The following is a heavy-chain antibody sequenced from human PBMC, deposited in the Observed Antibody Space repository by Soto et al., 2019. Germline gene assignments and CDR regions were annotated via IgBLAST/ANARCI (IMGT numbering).Heavy chain of an antibody. V-gene: IGHV4-34*01. CDR2: INHSGST. D-gene: IGHD6-13*01. CDR3: ASNVIAAASSFDY. CDR1: GGSFSGYY. Sequence: QVQLQQWGAGLLKPSETLSLTCAVYGGSFSGYYWSWIRQPPGKGLEWIGEINHSGSTNYNPSLNSRVTISVDTSKNQFSLKLSSVTAADTAVYYCASNVIAAASSFDYWGQGTLVTVSS. J-gene: IGHJ4*02.